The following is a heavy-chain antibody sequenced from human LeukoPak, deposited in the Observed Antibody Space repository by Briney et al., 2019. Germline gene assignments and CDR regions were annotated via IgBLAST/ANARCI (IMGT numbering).Heavy chain of an antibody. D-gene: IGHD2-2*02. Sequence: SQTLSLTCAVSGGSISSGGYSWSWIRQPPGKGLEWIGYIYHSGSTYYNPSLKSRVTISVDRSKNQFSLKLSSVTAADTAVYYCARGIVVVPAAIFWFDPWGQGTLVTVSS. CDR3: ARGIVVVPAAIFWFDP. V-gene: IGHV4-30-2*01. CDR1: GGSISSGGYS. J-gene: IGHJ5*02. CDR2: IYHSGST.